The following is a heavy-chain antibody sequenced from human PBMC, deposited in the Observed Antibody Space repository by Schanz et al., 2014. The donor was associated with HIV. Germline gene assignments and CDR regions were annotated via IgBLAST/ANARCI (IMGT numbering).Heavy chain of an antibody. Sequence: QVELVESGGGVVQPGRSLRLSCAASGFTFSSYGMHWVRQAPGKGLEWVAVISYDGSNKYYADSVKGRFTISRDNSKNXXYLQMNSLRAEDTAXYYCAKYHRGSGSYDYXXYWGQGTLXXVSS. V-gene: IGHV3-30*18. J-gene: IGHJ4*02. CDR3: AKYHRGSGSYDYXXY. CDR1: GFTFSSYG. D-gene: IGHD3-10*01. CDR2: ISYDGSNK.